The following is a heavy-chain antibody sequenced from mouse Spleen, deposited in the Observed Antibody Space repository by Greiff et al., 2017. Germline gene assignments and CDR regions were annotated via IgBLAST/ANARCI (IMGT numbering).Heavy chain of an antibody. J-gene: IGHJ3*01. CDR1: GYTFTSYW. V-gene: IGHV1-53*01. CDR2: INPSNGGT. Sequence: VQLQQPGTELVKPGASVKLSCKASGYTFTSYWMHWVKQRPGQGLEWIGNINPSNGGTNYNEKFKSKATLTVDKSSSTAYMQLSSLTSEDSAVYYCASWDSSGYVWFAYWGQGTLVTVSA. D-gene: IGHD3-2*02. CDR3: ASWDSSGYVWFAY.